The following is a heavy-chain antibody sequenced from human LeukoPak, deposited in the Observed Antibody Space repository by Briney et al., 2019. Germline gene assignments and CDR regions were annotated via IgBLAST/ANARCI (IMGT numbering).Heavy chain of an antibody. CDR3: ARDLPRGAQPFYYYYYGMDV. CDR1: GGTFSSYA. CDR2: IIPIFGTA. Sequence: SVKVSCKASGGTFSSYAISWVRQAPGQGLEWMGGIIPIFGTANYAQKFQGRVTITADESTSTAYMELSSLRSEDTAVYYCARDLPRGAQPFYYYYYGMDVWGKGTTVTVSS. D-gene: IGHD3-16*01. J-gene: IGHJ6*04. V-gene: IGHV1-69*01.